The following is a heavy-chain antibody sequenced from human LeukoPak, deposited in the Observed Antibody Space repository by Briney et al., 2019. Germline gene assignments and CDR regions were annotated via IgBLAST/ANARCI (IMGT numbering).Heavy chain of an antibody. J-gene: IGHJ4*02. D-gene: IGHD6-6*01. V-gene: IGHV3-7*05. CDR3: ASSPPIAAIYYFDY. Sequence: GGSLRLSCAASGFTFRSYWMSWVRQAPGKGLEWVANIKQDGSEKYYVDSVKGRFTISRDNAKNSLYLQMNSLRAEGTAVYYCASSPPIAAIYYFDYWGQGTLVTVSS. CDR2: IKQDGSEK. CDR1: GFTFRSYW.